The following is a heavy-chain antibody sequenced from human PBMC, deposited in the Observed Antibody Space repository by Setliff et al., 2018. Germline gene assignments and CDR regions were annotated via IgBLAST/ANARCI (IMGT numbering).Heavy chain of an antibody. Sequence: SETLSLTCTVSGGSISSGSYYWSWIRQPAGKGLEWIGRIYTSGSTNYNPSLKSRVTISVDTSKNQFSLKLSSVTAAATAVYYCARARYSNFLNWFDPWGQGTLVTVSS. D-gene: IGHD4-4*01. CDR2: IYTSGST. CDR1: GGSISSGSYY. V-gene: IGHV4-61*02. J-gene: IGHJ5*02. CDR3: ARARYSNFLNWFDP.